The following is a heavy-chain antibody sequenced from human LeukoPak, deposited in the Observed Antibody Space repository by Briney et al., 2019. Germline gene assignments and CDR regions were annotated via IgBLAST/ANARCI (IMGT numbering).Heavy chain of an antibody. V-gene: IGHV3-23*01. D-gene: IGHD3-3*01. CDR3: AKDREGFLEWSQSIFDY. CDR2: VSGSGDST. J-gene: IGHJ4*02. Sequence: GGSXXLSXAXXXXXXXDYXVXWVRQTPGXGLEWVSGVSGSGDSTYYADSVKGRFTISRDNSKNTLYLQMNSLRAEDTAVYYCAKDREGFLEWSQSIFDYWGQGTLVTVSS. CDR1: XXXXXDYX.